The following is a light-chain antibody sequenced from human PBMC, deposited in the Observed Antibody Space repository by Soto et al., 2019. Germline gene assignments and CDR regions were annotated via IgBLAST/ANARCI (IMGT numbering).Light chain of an antibody. V-gene: IGKV3-15*01. CDR1: QSVSSN. CDR3: QQYNNWPRT. Sequence: EMVMTQSPATLSVSPGERATLSCRASQSVSSNLAWYPQKPGQAPRLLIYDASTRATGIPARFSGSGSGTEFTLIISSLQSEDFAVYYCQQYNNWPRTFGQGTKVEIK. J-gene: IGKJ1*01. CDR2: DAS.